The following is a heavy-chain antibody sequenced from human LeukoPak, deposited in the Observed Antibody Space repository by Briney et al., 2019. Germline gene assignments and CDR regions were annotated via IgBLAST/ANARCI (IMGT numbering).Heavy chain of an antibody. Sequence: ALVKVSCKASGYTFTGYYMHWVRQAPGQGLEWMGWINPNSCGTNYAQKFQGRVTVTRDTSISTAYMELSRLRSDDTAVYHCARGGTSALYSSSSAPFNYWGQGTLVTVSS. D-gene: IGHD6-6*01. CDR1: GYTFTGYY. CDR2: INPNSCGT. CDR3: ARGGTSALYSSSSAPFNY. J-gene: IGHJ4*02. V-gene: IGHV1-2*02.